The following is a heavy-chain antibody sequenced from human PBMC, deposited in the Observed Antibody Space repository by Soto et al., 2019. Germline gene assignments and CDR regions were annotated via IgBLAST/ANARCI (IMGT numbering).Heavy chain of an antibody. V-gene: IGHV4-59*08. D-gene: IGHD2-2*01. Sequence: SETLSLTCTVSGGSISSYYWSWIRQPPGKGLEWIGYIYYSGSTNYNPSLKSRVTISVDTSKNQFSLKLSSLIAADTAVYYCARHGGGYCSSTSCYAGGPRYYYGMDVWGQGTTVTVSS. CDR3: ARHGGGYCSSTSCYAGGPRYYYGMDV. J-gene: IGHJ6*02. CDR2: IYYSGST. CDR1: GGSISSYY.